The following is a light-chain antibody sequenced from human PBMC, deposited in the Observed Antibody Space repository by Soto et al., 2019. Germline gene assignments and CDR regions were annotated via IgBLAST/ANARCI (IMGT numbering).Light chain of an antibody. V-gene: IGKV1-39*01. CDR3: QQSYNSQALT. CDR2: GAA. CDR1: QSISSY. J-gene: IGKJ4*01. Sequence: IQMTPSPSSLSASVGARVTITCRASQSISSYLNWYQQKPGKAPRVLIYGAASLQSGVPSRFSGSGSGTNFSLTINSLQPEDYATYYCQQSYNSQALTFGGGTKVDIK.